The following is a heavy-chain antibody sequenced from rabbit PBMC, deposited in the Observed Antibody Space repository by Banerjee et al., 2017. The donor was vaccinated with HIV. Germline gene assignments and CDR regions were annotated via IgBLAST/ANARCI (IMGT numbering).Heavy chain of an antibody. V-gene: IGHV1S40*01. CDR2: IYAGSSGST. CDR1: GFSFSNNYV. CDR3: ARDHDSSGGYVFDL. D-gene: IGHD1-1*01. J-gene: IGHJ4*01. Sequence: QSLEESGGDLVQPGASLTLTCTASGFSFSNNYVMCWVRQAPGKGLEWIACIYAGSSGSTYYANWAKGRFTISKTSSTTVTLQMASLTAADTGTYFCARDHDSSGGYVFDLWGPGTLVTVS.